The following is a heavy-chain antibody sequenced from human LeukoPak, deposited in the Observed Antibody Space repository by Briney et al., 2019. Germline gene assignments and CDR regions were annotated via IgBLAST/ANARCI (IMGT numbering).Heavy chain of an antibody. D-gene: IGHD2-15*01. V-gene: IGHV3-33*01. CDR3: ARDTGSGHCSGNWCRAAFDV. Sequence: GRSLRLSCAASGFTFSSYGMHWVRQAPGKGLEWVAVIWYDGSNKYYVDSVKGRFTISRDNSKNTLYLQMNSLRAEDTAVYYCARDTGSGHCSGNWCRAAFDVWGQGTMVTVSS. J-gene: IGHJ3*01. CDR1: GFTFSSYG. CDR2: IWYDGSNK.